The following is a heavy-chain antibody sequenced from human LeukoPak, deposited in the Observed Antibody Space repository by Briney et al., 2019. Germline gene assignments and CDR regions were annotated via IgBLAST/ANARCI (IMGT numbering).Heavy chain of an antibody. D-gene: IGHD2-2*01. Sequence: GASVKVSCTASGYTFTSYYMHWVRQAPGQGLEWMGWINPNSGGTKYAQKFQGRVTMTRDTSISTAYIELSRLRSDDTAVYYCARDIVVVPAAILSGYYYYYMDVWGKGTTVTVSS. J-gene: IGHJ6*03. V-gene: IGHV1-2*02. CDR3: ARDIVVVPAAILSGYYYYYMDV. CDR2: INPNSGGT. CDR1: GYTFTSYY.